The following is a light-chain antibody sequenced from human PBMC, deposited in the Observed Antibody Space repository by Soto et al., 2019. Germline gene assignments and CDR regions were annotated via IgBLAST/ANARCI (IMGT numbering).Light chain of an antibody. Sequence: IHMTQSPSSLSASVGDTITITCQASQDINNYLNWYQQKPGKAPKLLIYDASSLETGVPSRFSGSGSGTEFSLTISSLRPEDFATYYCQQYHNLPPYSFGQGTKLEI. CDR2: DAS. CDR1: QDINNY. V-gene: IGKV1-33*01. J-gene: IGKJ2*01. CDR3: QQYHNLPPYS.